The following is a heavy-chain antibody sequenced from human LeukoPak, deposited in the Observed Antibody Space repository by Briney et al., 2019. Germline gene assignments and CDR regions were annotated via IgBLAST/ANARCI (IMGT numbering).Heavy chain of an antibody. CDR1: GGSFSGYY. CDR3: ARSTYYDFWSGLNWFDP. D-gene: IGHD3-3*01. CDR2: INHSGST. Sequence: SETLSLTCVVYGGSFSGYYWSWIRQPPGKGLEWIGEINHSGSTNYNPSLKSRVTISVDTSKNQFSLKLSSVTAADTAVYYCARSTYYDFWSGLNWFDPWGQGTLVTVSS. J-gene: IGHJ5*02. V-gene: IGHV4-34*01.